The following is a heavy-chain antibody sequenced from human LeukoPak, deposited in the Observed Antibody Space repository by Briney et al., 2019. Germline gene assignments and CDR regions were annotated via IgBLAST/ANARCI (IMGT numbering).Heavy chain of an antibody. CDR1: GYSFTGYY. CDR2: INPNSGAT. Sequence: GASVKVSCKASGYSFTGYYMHWVRQAPGQGLEWMGWINPNSGATNYAQKFQGRVAMTRDTSISTVYMELNRLRSDDTAVYYCARVTARGASPPPDYWGQGTLVTVSS. CDR3: ARVTARGASPPPDY. V-gene: IGHV1-2*02. J-gene: IGHJ4*02. D-gene: IGHD5-18*01.